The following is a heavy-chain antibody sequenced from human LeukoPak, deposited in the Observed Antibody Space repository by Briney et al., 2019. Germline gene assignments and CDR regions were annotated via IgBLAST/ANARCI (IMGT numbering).Heavy chain of an antibody. Sequence: SGTLSLTCAVYGGSFSGYYLSWIRQPPGKGLEWVGEINHSGSTTYNPSLKSRVTISVDTTKNQFSMLLSSVTAADTAVYYCAKGWLLGRDYFDYWGQGTLVTVSS. CDR3: AKGWLLGRDYFDY. D-gene: IGHD3-22*01. CDR1: GGSFSGYY. V-gene: IGHV4-34*01. CDR2: INHSGST. J-gene: IGHJ4*02.